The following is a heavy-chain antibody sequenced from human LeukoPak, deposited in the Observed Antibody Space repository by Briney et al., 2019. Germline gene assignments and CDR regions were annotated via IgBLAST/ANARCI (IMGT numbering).Heavy chain of an antibody. J-gene: IGHJ6*03. CDR1: GGSISSYY. D-gene: IGHD1-26*01. Sequence: SETLSLTCTVSGGSISSYYWSWIRQPAGKGLEWIGRIYTSGSTNYNPSLKSRVTMSVDTSKNQFSLKLSSVTASDTAVYCCAREASEKWELLYGRYYYYMDVWGKGTTVTISS. CDR2: IYTSGST. CDR3: AREASEKWELLYGRYYYYMDV. V-gene: IGHV4-4*07.